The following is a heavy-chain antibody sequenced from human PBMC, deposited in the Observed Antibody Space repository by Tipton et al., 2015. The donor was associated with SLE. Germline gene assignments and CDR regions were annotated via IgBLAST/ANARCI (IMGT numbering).Heavy chain of an antibody. CDR1: GDSISNFY. D-gene: IGHD5-12*01. CDR3: ARDIYYGMDV. CDR2: IYYSGNT. Sequence: TLSLTCTLSGDSISNFYWSWIRQPPGKGLEWIGYIYYSGNTNYNPSLKSRVTISVDRSKTQFSLNLSSVTAADTAVYYCARDIYYGMDVRGQGTTVTDAS. J-gene: IGHJ6*02. V-gene: IGHV4-59*01.